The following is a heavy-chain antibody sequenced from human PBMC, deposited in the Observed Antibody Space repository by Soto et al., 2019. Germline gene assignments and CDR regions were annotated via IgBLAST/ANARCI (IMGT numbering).Heavy chain of an antibody. Sequence: GGSLRLSCAASGFTFSSYSMNWVRQTPGKGLEWVSYISSGSSTKYYADSVRGRFTISRDNAKNSLYLQMNSLRDEVTAVYYCARRGIAVAGLDYWGQGTLVTVSS. CDR3: ARRGIAVAGLDY. J-gene: IGHJ4*02. CDR2: ISSGSSTK. V-gene: IGHV3-48*02. CDR1: GFTFSSYS. D-gene: IGHD6-19*01.